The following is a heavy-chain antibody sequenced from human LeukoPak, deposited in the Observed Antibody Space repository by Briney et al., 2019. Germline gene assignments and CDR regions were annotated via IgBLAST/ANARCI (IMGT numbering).Heavy chain of an antibody. CDR3: ARGLVRGDCSSTSCSNWFDP. CDR2: INHSGST. D-gene: IGHD2-2*01. Sequence: SETLSLTCAVSGGSFSGYYWSWIRQPPGKGLEWIGEINHSGSTNYNPSLKSRVTISVDTSKNQFSLKLSSVTAADTAVYYCARGLVRGDCSSTSCSNWFDPWGQGTLVTVSS. V-gene: IGHV4-34*01. J-gene: IGHJ5*02. CDR1: GGSFSGYY.